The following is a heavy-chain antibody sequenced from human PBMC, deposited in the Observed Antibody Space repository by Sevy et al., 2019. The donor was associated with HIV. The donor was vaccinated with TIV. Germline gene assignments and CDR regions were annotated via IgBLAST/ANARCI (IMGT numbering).Heavy chain of an antibody. D-gene: IGHD1-26*01. Sequence: GGSVRLSCTVSGFIFSNFAMHWVRQAPGKGLEWVAVTSYDGSHKYYADSVKGRFTVSRDNSRNILSLEMSSLTRDDTAVYYCARGENDDEFFQYWGQGTLVTVSS. V-gene: IGHV3-30*04. CDR1: GFIFSNFA. J-gene: IGHJ1*01. CDR2: TSYDGSHK. CDR3: ARGENDDEFFQY.